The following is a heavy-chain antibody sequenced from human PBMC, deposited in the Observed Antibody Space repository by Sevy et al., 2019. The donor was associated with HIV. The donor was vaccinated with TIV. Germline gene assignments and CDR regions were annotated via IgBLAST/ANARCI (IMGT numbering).Heavy chain of an antibody. CDR2: ISGSGGSGDKT. Sequence: GESLKISCAASGFTFSNYAMNWVRQAPGKGLEWVSGISGSGGSGDKTNYADSVKGRFTISRDDSKNLLYLQLNSLRAEDTAIYYCARKYDSSGYFDYWGQGTLVTVSS. CDR1: GFTFSNYA. V-gene: IGHV3-23*01. J-gene: IGHJ4*02. D-gene: IGHD3-22*01. CDR3: ARKYDSSGYFDY.